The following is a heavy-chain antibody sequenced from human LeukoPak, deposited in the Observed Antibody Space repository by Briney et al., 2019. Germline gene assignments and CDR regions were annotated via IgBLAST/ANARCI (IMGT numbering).Heavy chain of an antibody. CDR3: ARDSVTREMATRYDY. Sequence: LRLSCAASGFTFSDYYMSWIRQAPGKGLEWIGYIYHSGSTNYNPSLKSRVTISVDTSKNQFSLKLSSVTAADTAVYYCARDSVTREMATRYDYWGQGTLVTVSS. J-gene: IGHJ4*02. V-gene: IGHV4-59*01. CDR1: GFTFSDYY. D-gene: IGHD5-24*01. CDR2: IYHSGST.